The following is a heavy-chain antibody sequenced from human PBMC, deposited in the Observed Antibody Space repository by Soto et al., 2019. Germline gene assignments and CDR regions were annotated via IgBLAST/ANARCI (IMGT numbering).Heavy chain of an antibody. CDR3: AREVVVTAIWGY. CDR2: IYYSGST. J-gene: IGHJ4*02. D-gene: IGHD2-21*02. Sequence: QLQLQESGPGLVKPSETLSLTCTVSGGSISSSSYYWGWIRQPPGKGLEWIGSIYYSGSTYYNPSLKSRVTISVDTSKNQFSLKLSSVTAADTAVYYCAREVVVTAIWGYWGQGTLVTVSS. V-gene: IGHV4-39*02. CDR1: GGSISSSSYY.